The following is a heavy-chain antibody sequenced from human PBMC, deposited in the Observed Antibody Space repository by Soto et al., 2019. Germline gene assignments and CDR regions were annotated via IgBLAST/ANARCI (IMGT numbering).Heavy chain of an antibody. D-gene: IGHD3-3*01. CDR3: ARDSRRILFGVVITNYYYYGMDV. Sequence: ASVKVSCKASGYSFTGNSIHWVRQAPGQGLEWMGWINPNSGGTNYAQKFQGWVTMTRDTSISTAYMELSRLRSDDTAVYYCARDSRRILFGVVITNYYYYGMDVWGQGTTVTVSS. CDR2: INPNSGGT. J-gene: IGHJ6*02. V-gene: IGHV1-2*04. CDR1: GYSFTGNS.